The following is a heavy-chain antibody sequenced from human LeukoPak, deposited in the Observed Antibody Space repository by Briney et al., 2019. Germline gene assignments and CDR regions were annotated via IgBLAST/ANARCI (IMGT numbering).Heavy chain of an antibody. D-gene: IGHD5-12*01. J-gene: IGHJ4*02. V-gene: IGHV3-9*01. CDR2: INWNSDSI. CDR1: GFTFDDYA. Sequence: PGGSLRLSCAVSGFTFDDYAMHWVRHVPGKGLERVSGINWNSDSIAYADSVKGRFTTSRDNAKNSLYLQMNSLRAEDTAFYYCAINGGGDSGYGNFDYWGQGTLVTVSS. CDR3: AINGGGDSGYGNFDY.